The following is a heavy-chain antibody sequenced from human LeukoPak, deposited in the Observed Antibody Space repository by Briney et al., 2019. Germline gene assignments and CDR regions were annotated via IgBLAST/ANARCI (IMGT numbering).Heavy chain of an antibody. D-gene: IGHD3-22*01. CDR3: ARATYYYDSSGYYSYFDY. V-gene: IGHV4-59*01. J-gene: IGHJ4*02. Sequence: SETLSLTCTVSGGSISSYYWSWIRQPPGKGLEWIGYIYYSGSTNYNPSLKSRVTISVDTSKNQFSLKLSPVTAADTAVYYCARATYYYDSSGYYSYFDYWGQGTLVTVSS. CDR2: IYYSGST. CDR1: GGSISSYY.